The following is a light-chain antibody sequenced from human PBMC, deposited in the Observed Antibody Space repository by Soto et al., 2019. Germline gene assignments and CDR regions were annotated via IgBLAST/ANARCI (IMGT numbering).Light chain of an antibody. CDR1: QSVSNN. CDR2: GAS. Sequence: EIVLPQSPGTLSLSPGERATLSCRASQSVSNNLAWIQQKPGQTPRLLMYGASSRATGIPDRFSGSGSGTRFTLTISRLEPEDFAVYYCQQYGGSPFTFGPGTKVEI. J-gene: IGKJ3*01. CDR3: QQYGGSPFT. V-gene: IGKV3-20*01.